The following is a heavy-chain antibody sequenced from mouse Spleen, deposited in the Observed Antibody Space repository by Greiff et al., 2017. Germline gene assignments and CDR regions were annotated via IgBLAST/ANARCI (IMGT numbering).Heavy chain of an antibody. D-gene: IGHD5-1*01. CDR2: INPNNGGT. CDR1: GYTFTDYN. V-gene: IGHV1-18*01. Sequence: SGPELVKPGASVKIPCKASGYTFTDYNMDWVKQSHGKSLEWIGDINPNNGGTIYNQKFKGKATLTVDKSSSTAYMELRSLTSEDTAVYYCARGKYPYAMDYWGQGTSVTVSS. J-gene: IGHJ4*01. CDR3: ARGKYPYAMDY.